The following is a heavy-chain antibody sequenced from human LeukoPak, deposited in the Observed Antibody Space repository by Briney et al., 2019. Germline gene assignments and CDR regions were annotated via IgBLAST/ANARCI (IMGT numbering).Heavy chain of an antibody. CDR3: ARVVTATAILDY. J-gene: IGHJ4*02. CDR1: GGSISSYY. CDR2: IYYSGST. Sequence: SETLSLTCTVSGGSISSYYWSWIRQPPGKGLEWIGYIYYSGSTNYNPSLKSRVTISVDTSKNQFSLKLSSVTAADTAVYYCARVVTATAILDYWGQGTLVTVSS. D-gene: IGHD2-21*02. V-gene: IGHV4-59*01.